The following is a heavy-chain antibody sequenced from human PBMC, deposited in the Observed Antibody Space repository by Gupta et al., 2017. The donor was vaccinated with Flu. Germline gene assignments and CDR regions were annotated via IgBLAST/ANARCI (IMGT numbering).Heavy chain of an antibody. J-gene: IGHJ5*02. CDR2: INAGNGNT. D-gene: IGHD2-2*01. CDR1: GYTLTSYA. V-gene: IGHV1-3*01. CDR3: ARGADIVVVPAAVNNWFDP. Sequence: QLQLSLSGSEVTKPRPPVKVSCRPSGYTLTSYAMHWVRQAPGQRLEWMGWINAGNGNTKYSQKFQGRVTITRDTSASTAYMELSSLRSEDTAVYYCARGADIVVVPAAVNNWFDPWGQGTLVTVSS.